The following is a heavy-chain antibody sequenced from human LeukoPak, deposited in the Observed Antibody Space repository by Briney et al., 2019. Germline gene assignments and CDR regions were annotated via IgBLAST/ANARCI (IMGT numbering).Heavy chain of an antibody. V-gene: IGHV4-59*01. CDR3: AREGSSGYSDY. CDR2: IYYSGST. CDR1: GGSISSYY. J-gene: IGHJ4*02. Sequence: PETLSLTCTVSGGSISSYYWSWIRQPPGKGLEWIGYIYYSGSTNYNPSLKSRVTISVDTSKNQFSLKLSSVTAADTAVYYCAREGSSGYSDYWGQGTLVTVSS. D-gene: IGHD3-22*01.